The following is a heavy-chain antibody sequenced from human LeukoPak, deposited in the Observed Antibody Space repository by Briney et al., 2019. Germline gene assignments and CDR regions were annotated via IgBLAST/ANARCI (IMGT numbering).Heavy chain of an antibody. Sequence: GESLKISCKGAGYSFTTYWIAWVRQMPGKGLEWMGIIFPGDSETIYSPSSQGQVTISADNSITTAYLQWSSLKASDTAMYYCARKAVYYYGMDVWGQGTAVTVSS. CDR1: GYSFTTYW. CDR3: ARKAVYYYGMDV. V-gene: IGHV5-51*01. CDR2: IFPGDSET. D-gene: IGHD1-14*01. J-gene: IGHJ6*02.